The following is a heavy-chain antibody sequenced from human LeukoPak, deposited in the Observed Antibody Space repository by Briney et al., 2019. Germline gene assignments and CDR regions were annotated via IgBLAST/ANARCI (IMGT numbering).Heavy chain of an antibody. CDR3: ARGNYGDFAFDY. Sequence: PGGSLRLSCAASGFTFTSYTMNWVRQAPGKGLEWVSSIGSSSSYTYYPDSVKGRFIISRDNAKNSLYLQMNSLRAEDTAVYYCARGNYGDFAFDYWGQGTLVTVSS. CDR2: IGSSSSYT. CDR1: GFTFTSYT. V-gene: IGHV3-21*01. D-gene: IGHD4-17*01. J-gene: IGHJ4*02.